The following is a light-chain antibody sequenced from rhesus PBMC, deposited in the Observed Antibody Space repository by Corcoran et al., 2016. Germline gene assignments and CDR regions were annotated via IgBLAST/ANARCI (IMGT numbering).Light chain of an antibody. CDR1: QSVSSY. J-gene: IGKJ4*01. V-gene: IGKV3S9*01. CDR3: QQYSDWPLT. CDR2: DAS. Sequence: EIVMTQSPATLSLSPGERATLSCRASQSVSSYVAWYQQKPEQAPRLLLYDASSRATGIPDRFSGWGSGTDFTLTISSLEPEDFAVYICQQYSDWPLTFGGGTKVEIK.